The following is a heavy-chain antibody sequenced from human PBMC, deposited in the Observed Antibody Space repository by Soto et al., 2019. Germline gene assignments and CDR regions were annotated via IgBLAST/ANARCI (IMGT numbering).Heavy chain of an antibody. J-gene: IGHJ5*02. Sequence: GESLKISCKGSGYSFTSYWIGWVRQMPGKGLEWMGIIYPGDSDTRYSPPFQGQVTISADKSISTAYLQWSSLKASDTAMYYCARYPRFQGLYNWFDPWGQGTLVTVSS. D-gene: IGHD3-3*01. V-gene: IGHV5-51*01. CDR2: IYPGDSDT. CDR1: GYSFTSYW. CDR3: ARYPRFQGLYNWFDP.